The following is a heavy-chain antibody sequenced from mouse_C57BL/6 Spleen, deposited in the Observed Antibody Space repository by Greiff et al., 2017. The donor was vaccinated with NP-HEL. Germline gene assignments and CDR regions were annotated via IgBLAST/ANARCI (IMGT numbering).Heavy chain of an antibody. Sequence: EVKLQESGPELVKPGASVKIPCKASGYTFTDYNMDWVKQSHGKSLEWIGDINPNNGGTIYNQKFKGKATLTVDKSSSTAYMELRSLTSEDTAVYYCARPTYYGSPWFAYWGQGTLVTVSA. CDR1: GYTFTDYN. V-gene: IGHV1-18*01. CDR3: ARPTYYGSPWFAY. CDR2: INPNNGGT. J-gene: IGHJ3*01. D-gene: IGHD1-1*01.